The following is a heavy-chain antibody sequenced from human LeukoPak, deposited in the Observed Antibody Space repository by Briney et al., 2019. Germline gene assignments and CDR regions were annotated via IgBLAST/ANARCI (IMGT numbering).Heavy chain of an antibody. Sequence: GASVKVSCKASGYTFTGYYMHWVRQAPGQGLEWMGWINPNSGGTNYAQKFQGRVTMTRDTSISTACMELSRLRSDDTAVYYCARVDSGSYSGSLDYWGQGTLVTVSS. D-gene: IGHD1-26*01. J-gene: IGHJ4*02. CDR3: ARVDSGSYSGSLDY. V-gene: IGHV1-2*02. CDR2: INPNSGGT. CDR1: GYTFTGYY.